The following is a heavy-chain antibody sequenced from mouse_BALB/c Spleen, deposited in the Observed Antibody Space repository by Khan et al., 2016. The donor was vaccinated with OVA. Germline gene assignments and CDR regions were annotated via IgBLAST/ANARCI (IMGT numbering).Heavy chain of an antibody. Sequence: VQLQQSGPELVKPGTSLKMSCRSSGYTFTNYIIHWVKQTPGQGLEWIGYINPYNDGTKYNEKFKGKATLTSDKSSITAYMELSGLTSEDSAVYYWARDYGSSFWFAFWGQGTLVTVSA. D-gene: IGHD1-1*01. V-gene: IGHV1S136*01. J-gene: IGHJ3*01. CDR1: GYTFTNYI. CDR2: INPYNDGT. CDR3: ARDYGSSFWFAF.